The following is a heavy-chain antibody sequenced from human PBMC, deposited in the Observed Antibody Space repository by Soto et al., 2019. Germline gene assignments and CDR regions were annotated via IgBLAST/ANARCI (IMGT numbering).Heavy chain of an antibody. CDR3: ARTRLYCSGGRCYYSDY. Sequence: QVQLVQSGAEVKKPGSSVKVSCKASGGTFSNYAINWVRQAPGQGLEWMGGIIPIFGTSNYAQKFQGRVTITADESTSTSYMDLNTLRSEDTAVYYCARTRLYCSGGRCYYSDYWGQGTQVTVSS. V-gene: IGHV1-69*01. CDR1: GGTFSNYA. D-gene: IGHD2-15*01. J-gene: IGHJ4*02. CDR2: IIPIFGTS.